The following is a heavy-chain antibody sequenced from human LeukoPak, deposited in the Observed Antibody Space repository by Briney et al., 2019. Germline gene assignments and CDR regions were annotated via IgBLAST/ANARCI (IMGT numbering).Heavy chain of an antibody. CDR2: ILYSGRT. D-gene: IGHD5-12*01. CDR3: ARGYSDYDPFDY. V-gene: IGHV4-59*01. J-gene: IGHJ4*02. CDR1: GGSTSCYY. Sequence: SETLSLTCTVSGGSTSCYYWSWIRQSPGKGLEWIGNILYSGRTNYNPSLKSRVTISVDTSTNQFSLKLSSVTAADTAVYYCARGYSDYDPFDYWGQGTLVTVSS.